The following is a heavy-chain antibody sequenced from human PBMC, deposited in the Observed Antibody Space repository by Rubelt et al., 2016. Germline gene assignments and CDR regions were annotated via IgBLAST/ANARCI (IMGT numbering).Heavy chain of an antibody. D-gene: IGHD2-21*01. CDR3: VRRTFCGGDCYRFDP. J-gene: IGHJ5*02. CDR2: IYYTGST. V-gene: IGHV4-39*01. Sequence: QLQLQESGPGLLKSSETLSLTCTVSGGSISRSSYYWGWIRQPPGKGLEWIGSIYYTGSTYYNPSLKSRVTISVDTSKNQFPLRLGSVTAADTALYYCVRRTFCGGDCYRFDPWGQGTLVTVSP. CDR1: GGSISRSSYY.